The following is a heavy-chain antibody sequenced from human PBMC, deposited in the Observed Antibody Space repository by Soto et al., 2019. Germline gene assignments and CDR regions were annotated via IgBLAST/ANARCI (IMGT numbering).Heavy chain of an antibody. CDR2: VSGYNGNA. D-gene: IGHD6-19*01. Sequence: QVQLVQSGAEVKKPGASVKVSCKASGYTFTNFGVTWVRQAPGQGLEWVGWVSGYNGNANYAQKLQDRVSMTTDTATRTASMELRSLRSDDTAVYYCARDEPGIAVAGTNLDYWGQGTLVTVSS. J-gene: IGHJ4*02. CDR3: ARDEPGIAVAGTNLDY. V-gene: IGHV1-18*01. CDR1: GYTFTNFG.